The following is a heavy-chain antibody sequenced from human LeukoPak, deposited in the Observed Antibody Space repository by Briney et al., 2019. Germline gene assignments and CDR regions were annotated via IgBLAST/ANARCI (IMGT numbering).Heavy chain of an antibody. CDR2: VNDRGTGT. CDR1: GFTFSKYA. CDR3: AKERIGGSEY. V-gene: IGHV3-23*01. Sequence: AGGSLRLSCAASGFTFSKYAMSWVRQAPGKGLEWVSTVNDRGTGTYYADSVKGRFTISRDNSKNTLSLQMNSLRAEDTAVYYCAKERIGGSEYWGQGTLVTVSS. D-gene: IGHD3-10*01. J-gene: IGHJ4*02.